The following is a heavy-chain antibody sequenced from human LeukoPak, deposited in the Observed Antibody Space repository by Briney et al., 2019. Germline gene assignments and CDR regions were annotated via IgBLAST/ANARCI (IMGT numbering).Heavy chain of an antibody. D-gene: IGHD2-21*02. Sequence: SETLSLTCTVYGGSFSSYFWSWIRQSPGKGLEWIGEINYTGTTNSNPSLGSRLTMSIDSSKNQFSLKLSSVTAADTALYYCARGWGPAYCGGDCHRHFDYWGQGTLVTVSS. CDR3: ARGWGPAYCGGDCHRHFDY. J-gene: IGHJ4*02. V-gene: IGHV4-34*01. CDR1: GGSFSSYF. CDR2: INYTGTT.